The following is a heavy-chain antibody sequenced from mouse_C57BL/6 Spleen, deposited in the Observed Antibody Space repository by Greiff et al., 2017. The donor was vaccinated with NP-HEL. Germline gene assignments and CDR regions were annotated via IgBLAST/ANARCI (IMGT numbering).Heavy chain of an antibody. CDR1: GFNIKNTY. J-gene: IGHJ4*01. CDR2: IDPANGNT. Sequence: EVQLQQSVAELVRPGASVKLSCTASGFNIKNTYMHWVKQRPEQGLEWIGRIDPANGNTKYAPKFQGKATITADTYSNTAYLQLSSLTSADTAIYYCARSPHYYGSSCYAMDYWGQRTSVTVSS. CDR3: ARSPHYYGSSCYAMDY. D-gene: IGHD1-1*01. V-gene: IGHV14-3*01.